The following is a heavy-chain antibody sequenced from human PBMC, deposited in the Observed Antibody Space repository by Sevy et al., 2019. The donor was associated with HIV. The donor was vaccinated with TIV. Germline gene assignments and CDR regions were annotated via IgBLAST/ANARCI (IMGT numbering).Heavy chain of an antibody. D-gene: IGHD5-18*01. Sequence: GGSLRLSCAASGFTFSSYWMSWVRQAPGKGLEWVANMKQDGSEKYYVDSVKGRFTISRDNAKNSLYLQMNSLRAEDTAVYYCAGGYSYGKLPGYWGQGTLVTVSS. CDR2: MKQDGSEK. J-gene: IGHJ4*02. V-gene: IGHV3-7*04. CDR1: GFTFSSYW. CDR3: AGGYSYGKLPGY.